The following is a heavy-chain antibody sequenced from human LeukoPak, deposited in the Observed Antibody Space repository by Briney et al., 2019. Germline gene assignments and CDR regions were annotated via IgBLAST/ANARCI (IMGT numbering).Heavy chain of an antibody. V-gene: IGHV3-74*01. CDR3: ARDRVDFWSGYDAFDI. Sequence: GGSLRLSCAASGFTFRSYWMHWVRQAPGKGLVWVSRINSGGSSIAYADSVKGRYTISRDNAKNTLYLQMSSLRAEDTAVYYCARDRVDFWSGYDAFDIWGQGTMVTVSS. D-gene: IGHD3-3*01. CDR1: GFTFRSYW. CDR2: INSGGSSI. J-gene: IGHJ3*02.